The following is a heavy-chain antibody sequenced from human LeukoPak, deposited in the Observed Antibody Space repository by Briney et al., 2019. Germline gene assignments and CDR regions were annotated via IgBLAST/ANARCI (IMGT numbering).Heavy chain of an antibody. CDR3: ARRSSLTPFDY. D-gene: IGHD4-23*01. CDR1: GGSISSSSYY. V-gene: IGHV4-39*01. Sequence: PSETLSLTCTVSGGSISSSSYYWGWIRQPPGKGLEWIGSIYYSGSTYYNPSLKSRVTISVDTSKNQFSLKLSPVTAADTAVYYCARRSSLTPFDYWGQGTLVTVSS. J-gene: IGHJ4*02. CDR2: IYYSGST.